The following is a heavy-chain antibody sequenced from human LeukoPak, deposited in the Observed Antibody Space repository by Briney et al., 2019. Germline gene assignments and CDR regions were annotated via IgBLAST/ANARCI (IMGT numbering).Heavy chain of an antibody. CDR2: IYPGDSDA. CDR1: GYSFTNYW. V-gene: IGHV5-51*01. J-gene: IGHJ5*02. D-gene: IGHD4-17*01. CDR3: ARSILDYGDGNWFDP. Sequence: GESLKISCKGSGYSFTNYWIGWVRQMPGKGLKWMGIIYPGDSDARYSPSFQGQVTISADKSISTAYLQWSSLKASDTAMYYCARSILDYGDGNWFDPWGQGTLVTVSS.